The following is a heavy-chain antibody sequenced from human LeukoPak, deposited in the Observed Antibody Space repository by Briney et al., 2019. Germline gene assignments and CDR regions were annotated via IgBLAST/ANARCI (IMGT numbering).Heavy chain of an antibody. CDR3: AKDVRYSSSWPEYYFDY. V-gene: IGHV3-30*18. J-gene: IGHJ4*02. CDR1: GFTFSSYG. Sequence: PGRSLRLSCAASGFTFSSYGMHWVRQAPGKGLEWVAVISYDGSNKYYADSVKGRFTTSRDNSKNTLYLQMNSLRAEDTAVYYCAKDVRYSSSWPEYYFDYWGQGTLVTVSS. CDR2: ISYDGSNK. D-gene: IGHD6-13*01.